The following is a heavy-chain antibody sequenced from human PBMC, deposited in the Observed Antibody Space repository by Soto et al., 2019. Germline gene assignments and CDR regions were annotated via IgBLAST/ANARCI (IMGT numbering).Heavy chain of an antibody. Sequence: PSETLSVTCTVSGGSIISSTHYWVWIRQPPGKGLEWIGTIYYSGSTYYSPSLKSRVTISVDTSKNQFSLKLTSVTAADTAVYYCASQLGVVVVAAATRSGWFDPWGQGTLVTVS. CDR2: IYYSGST. V-gene: IGHV4-39*01. CDR3: ASQLGVVVVAAATRSGWFDP. CDR1: GGSIISSTHY. J-gene: IGHJ5*02. D-gene: IGHD2-15*01.